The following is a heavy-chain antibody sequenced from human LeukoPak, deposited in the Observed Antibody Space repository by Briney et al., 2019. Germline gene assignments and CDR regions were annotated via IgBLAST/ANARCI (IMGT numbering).Heavy chain of an antibody. J-gene: IGHJ4*02. D-gene: IGHD6-19*01. CDR2: INHSGST. Sequence: PSETLSLTCAVYGGSFSGYYWSWIRQPPGKGLEWIGEINHSGSTNYNPSLKSRVTISVDTSKNQFSLKLSSVTAADTAVYYCARQSTIQRYSNGLEYYFDYWGQGTLVTVSS. CDR3: ARQSTIQRYSNGLEYYFDY. V-gene: IGHV4-34*01. CDR1: GGSFSGYY.